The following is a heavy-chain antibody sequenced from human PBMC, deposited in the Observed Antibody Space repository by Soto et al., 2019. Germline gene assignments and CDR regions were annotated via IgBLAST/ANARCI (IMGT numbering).Heavy chain of an antibody. CDR1: GYSFTSYW. Sequence: GESLKISCKGSGYSFTSYWIGWVRQMPGKGLEWMGIIYPGDSDTRYSPSFQGQVTISADKSITTAYLQWSSLKASDTAMYYCARSQYYGSPNTLFDYWGQGALVTVSS. V-gene: IGHV5-51*01. D-gene: IGHD3-10*01. CDR2: IYPGDSDT. J-gene: IGHJ4*02. CDR3: ARSQYYGSPNTLFDY.